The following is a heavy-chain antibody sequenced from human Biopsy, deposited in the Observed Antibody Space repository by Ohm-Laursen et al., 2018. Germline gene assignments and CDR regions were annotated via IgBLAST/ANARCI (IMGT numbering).Heavy chain of an antibody. CDR3: ARFPLGAYDDSGSYRAVEHWYFDL. D-gene: IGHD3-22*01. Sequence: SSVKVSCQASGGTFTNHAVGWVRQAPGQGLEWLRSSIPLFNTANYADKFQGRVTLTADKSTTTAYMELSSLRSEDTAIYYCARFPLGAYDDSGSYRAVEHWYFDLWGRGTLVTVSS. CDR2: SIPLFNTA. J-gene: IGHJ2*01. V-gene: IGHV1-69*06. CDR1: GGTFTNHA.